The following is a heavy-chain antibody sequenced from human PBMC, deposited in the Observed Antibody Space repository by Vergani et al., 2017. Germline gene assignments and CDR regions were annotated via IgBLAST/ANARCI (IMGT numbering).Heavy chain of an antibody. V-gene: IGHV1-46*01. CDR3: ARDRRYCSSTSCYIGRDWFDP. Sequence: QVQLVQSGAEVKKPGASVKVSCKASGYTFTSYYMHWVRQAPGQGLEWMGIINPSGGSTSYAQKFQGRVTMTRDTSTSTVYMELSSLRSEDTAVYYCARDRRYCSSTSCYIGRDWFDPWGQGTLVTVSP. CDR2: INPSGGST. J-gene: IGHJ5*02. CDR1: GYTFTSYY. D-gene: IGHD2-2*02.